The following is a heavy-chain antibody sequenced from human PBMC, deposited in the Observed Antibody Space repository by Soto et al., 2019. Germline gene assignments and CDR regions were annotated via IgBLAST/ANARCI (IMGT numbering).Heavy chain of an antibody. Sequence: GGSLRLSCAASGFAFSPYSMNWARQAPGKGLEWVSSITGGSIYIYYADSVKGRFTISRDNAKNSLYLQMNSLRAEDTAVYYCVRDFNAFDIWGQGTVVTVSS. CDR1: GFAFSPYS. CDR2: ITGGSIYI. CDR3: VRDFNAFDI. J-gene: IGHJ3*02. V-gene: IGHV3-21*01.